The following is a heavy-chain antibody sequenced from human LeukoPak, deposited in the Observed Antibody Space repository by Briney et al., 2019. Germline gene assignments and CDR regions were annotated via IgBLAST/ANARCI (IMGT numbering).Heavy chain of an antibody. V-gene: IGHV1-3*01. CDR3: ARGRYYDILTGYSTPSDY. D-gene: IGHD3-9*01. CDR1: GYTFASYA. Sequence: ASVKVSCKASGYTFASYAMHWVRQAPGQRLEWMGWINAGNGNTKYSQKFQGRVTITRDTSASTAYMELSSLRSEDTAVYYCARGRYYDILTGYSTPSDYWGQGTLVTVSS. CDR2: INAGNGNT. J-gene: IGHJ4*02.